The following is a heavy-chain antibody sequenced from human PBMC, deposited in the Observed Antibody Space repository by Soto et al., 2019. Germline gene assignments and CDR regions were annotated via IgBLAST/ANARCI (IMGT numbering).Heavy chain of an antibody. CDR1: GYSFTSYW. V-gene: IGHV5-51*01. Sequence: GESLKISCKGSGYSFTSYWIGWVRQMPGKGLEWMGIIYPGDSDTRYSPSFQGQVTISADKSISTAYLQWSSLKASDTAMYYCARLIGSSSSRYYGMDVWGQGTTVTVS. CDR3: ARLIGSSSSRYYGMDV. D-gene: IGHD6-6*01. J-gene: IGHJ6*02. CDR2: IYPGDSDT.